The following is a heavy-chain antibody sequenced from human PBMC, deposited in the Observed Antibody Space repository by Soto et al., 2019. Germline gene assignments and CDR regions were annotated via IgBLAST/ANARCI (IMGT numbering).Heavy chain of an antibody. CDR1: GFTFSSYG. Sequence: QVQLVESGGGVAQPGRSLRLSCAASGFTFSSYGMHWVRQAPGKGLEWVAVIWYDGSNKYYADSVKGRFTISRDNSKNTLYLQMNSLRAEDTAVYYCASITMVRGLGYWGQGTLVTVSS. CDR2: IWYDGSNK. CDR3: ASITMVRGLGY. D-gene: IGHD3-10*01. V-gene: IGHV3-33*01. J-gene: IGHJ4*02.